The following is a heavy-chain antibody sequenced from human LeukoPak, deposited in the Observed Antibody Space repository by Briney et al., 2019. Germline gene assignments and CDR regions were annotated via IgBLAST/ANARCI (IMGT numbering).Heavy chain of an antibody. V-gene: IGHV3-21*01. CDR2: ISSSSSYI. CDR1: GFTFSSYS. Sequence: GGSLRLSCEASGFTFSSYSMNWVRQAPGKGLEWVSSISSSSSYIYYADSVKGRFTISRDNSKNTLYLQMNSLRAEDTAVYYCARGEVTAILDYWGQGTLVTVSS. CDR3: ARGEVTAILDY. D-gene: IGHD2-21*02. J-gene: IGHJ4*02.